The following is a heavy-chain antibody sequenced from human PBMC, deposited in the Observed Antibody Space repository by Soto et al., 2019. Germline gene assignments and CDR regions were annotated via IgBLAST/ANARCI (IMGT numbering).Heavy chain of an antibody. V-gene: IGHV1-2*02. D-gene: IGHD3-10*01. CDR1: GYTFTDYH. J-gene: IGHJ4*02. Sequence: QVQLVQSGAEVKKPEASVKVSCKTSGYTFTDYHIHWMRQAPGQGLECLGWINPNTGVTTYTQKFQGRVTLTRDTSIGTAYMELSSLRSDDTAVYYCAIGSWRYVDWGQGTLVTVSS. CDR2: INPNTGVT. CDR3: AIGSWRYVD.